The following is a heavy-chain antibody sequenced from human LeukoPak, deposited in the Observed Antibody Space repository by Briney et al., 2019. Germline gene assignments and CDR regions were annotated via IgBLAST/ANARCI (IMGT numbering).Heavy chain of an antibody. CDR3: ARAGPSMVAPPGY. J-gene: IGHJ4*02. Sequence: SETLSLTCAAYGVSFSGYYWSWIRRPPGKGLEWIGEINHSGSTNYNPSLKSRVTISVDTSKNQFSLKLSSVTAADTAMYYCARAGPSMVAPPGYWGQGTLVTVSS. D-gene: IGHD4/OR15-4a*01. V-gene: IGHV4-34*01. CDR2: INHSGST. CDR1: GVSFSGYY.